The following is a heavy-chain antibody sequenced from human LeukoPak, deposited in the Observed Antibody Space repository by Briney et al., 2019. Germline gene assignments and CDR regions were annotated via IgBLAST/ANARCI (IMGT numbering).Heavy chain of an antibody. Sequence: SSETLSLTCTVSDGSINNYYWSWIRQPAGKGLEWIGRIYTTGSTNYNPSLKSRVTMSVDTSKNQFSLKLTSVTAADTAVYYCARDRSSAVAGYHFDNWGQGTLVTVSS. CDR3: ARDRSSAVAGYHFDN. J-gene: IGHJ4*02. V-gene: IGHV4-4*07. CDR2: IYTTGST. CDR1: DGSINNYY. D-gene: IGHD6-19*01.